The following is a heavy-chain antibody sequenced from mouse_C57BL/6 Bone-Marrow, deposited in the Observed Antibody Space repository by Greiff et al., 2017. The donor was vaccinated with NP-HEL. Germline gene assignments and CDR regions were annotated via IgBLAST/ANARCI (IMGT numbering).Heavy chain of an antibody. CDR1: GFSFNTYA. V-gene: IGHV10-1*01. J-gene: IGHJ4*01. Sequence: VQPKGSLKLSCAASGFSFNTYAMNWVRQAPGKGLEWVARIRSKRNNYATYYADSVKDRFTISRDDSESMRYLQMNNLKTEDTAMYYCVSCDYYGSGGYYAMDYWGQGTSVTVSS. CDR3: VSCDYYGSGGYYAMDY. CDR2: IRSKRNNYAT. D-gene: IGHD1-1*01.